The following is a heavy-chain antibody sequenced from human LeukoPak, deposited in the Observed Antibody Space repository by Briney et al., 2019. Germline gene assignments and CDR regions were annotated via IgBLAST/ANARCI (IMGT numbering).Heavy chain of an antibody. CDR1: GFTFNSYW. CDR3: VRGMGD. D-gene: IGHD1-26*01. CDR2: ISTDGRRS. Sequence: GGSLRLSCAASGFTFNSYWMHWVRQAPGKGLGWVSRISTDGRRSNYADSVKGRFTISRDNAKNALYLQMNSLRVEDTAVYYCVRGMGDWGQGTLVTVSS. V-gene: IGHV3-74*01. J-gene: IGHJ4*02.